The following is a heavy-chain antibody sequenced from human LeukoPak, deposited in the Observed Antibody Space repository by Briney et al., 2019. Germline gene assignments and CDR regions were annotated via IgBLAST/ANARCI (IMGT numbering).Heavy chain of an antibody. J-gene: IGHJ5*02. Sequence: SETLSLTCAVYGGSFSGYYWSRIRQPPGKGLEWIGEINHSGSTNYNPSLKSRVTISVDTSKNQFSLKLSSVTAADTAVYYCARQGEWLVRRGYNWFDPWGQGTLVTVSS. D-gene: IGHD6-19*01. CDR1: GGSFSGYY. CDR2: INHSGST. V-gene: IGHV4-34*01. CDR3: ARQGEWLVRRGYNWFDP.